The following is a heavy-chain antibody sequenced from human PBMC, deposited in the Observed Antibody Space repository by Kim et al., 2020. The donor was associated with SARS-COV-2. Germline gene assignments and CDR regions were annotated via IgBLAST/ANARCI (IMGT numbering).Heavy chain of an antibody. CDR2: IKSKTDGGTT. Sequence: GGSLRLPCAASGFTFSNAWMSWVRQAPGKGLEWVGRIKSKTDGGTTDYAAPVKGRFTISRDDSKNTLYLQMNSLKTEDTAVYYCTTDWGPGSSTSWHTYYYYGMDVWGQGTTVTVSS. CDR1: GFTFSNAW. CDR3: TTDWGPGSSTSWHTYYYYGMDV. V-gene: IGHV3-15*01. D-gene: IGHD2-2*01. J-gene: IGHJ6*02.